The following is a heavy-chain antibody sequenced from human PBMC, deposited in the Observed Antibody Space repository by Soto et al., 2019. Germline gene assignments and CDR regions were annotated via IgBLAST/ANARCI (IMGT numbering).Heavy chain of an antibody. Sequence: SETLSLTCAVYGGSFSGYYWSWIRQPPGKGLEWIGEINHSGSTNYNPSLKSRVTISVDTSKNQFSLKLSSVTAADTAVYYCARALIVYPSIAAAVPGWFDPWGQGTLVTVSS. CDR1: GGSFSGYY. D-gene: IGHD6-13*01. CDR3: ARALIVYPSIAAAVPGWFDP. CDR2: INHSGST. J-gene: IGHJ5*02. V-gene: IGHV4-34*01.